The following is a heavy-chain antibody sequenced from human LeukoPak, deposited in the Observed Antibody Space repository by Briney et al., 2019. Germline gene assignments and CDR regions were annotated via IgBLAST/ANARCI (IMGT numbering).Heavy chain of an antibody. CDR1: GFTFSSYG. Sequence: GGSLRLSCAASGFTFSSYGMHWVRQAPGKGLEWVAVIWYDGSNKYYADSVKGRFTISRDNSKNTLYLQMNSLGAEDTAVYYCARDRGSGHFDYWGQGTLVTVSS. CDR3: ARDRGSGHFDY. V-gene: IGHV3-33*01. D-gene: IGHD6-19*01. CDR2: IWYDGSNK. J-gene: IGHJ4*02.